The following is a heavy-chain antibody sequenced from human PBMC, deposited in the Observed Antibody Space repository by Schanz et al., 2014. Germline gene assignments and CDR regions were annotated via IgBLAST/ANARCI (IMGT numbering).Heavy chain of an antibody. CDR2: INSDGRST. Sequence: EVHLVESGGGLVQPGGSLRLSCAASGFTFNDYWMHWVRQAPGKGLVWVSRINSDGRSTNYADSVKGRFSISRDNARNTLHLQMDSLRDEDTAVYYCARKTDSSGTGDYWGQGTLVTVSS. D-gene: IGHD6-19*01. V-gene: IGHV3-74*01. CDR3: ARKTDSSGTGDY. CDR1: GFTFNDYW. J-gene: IGHJ4*02.